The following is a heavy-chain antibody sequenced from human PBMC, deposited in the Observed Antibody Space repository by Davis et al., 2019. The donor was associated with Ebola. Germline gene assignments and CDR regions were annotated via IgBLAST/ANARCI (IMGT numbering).Heavy chain of an antibody. D-gene: IGHD1-1*01. CDR3: ARAQFPTTSDH. V-gene: IGHV1-18*04. J-gene: IGHJ4*02. Sequence: ASVTVSRKASRYTFTSYGITWVRQAPGQGLEWMGWINPHNGNTNYAQNVQGRVTMTTDTSTTTAYMEVGSLRTDDTAVYYCARAQFPTTSDHWGQGTLVTVSS. CDR1: RYTFTSYG. CDR2: INPHNGNT.